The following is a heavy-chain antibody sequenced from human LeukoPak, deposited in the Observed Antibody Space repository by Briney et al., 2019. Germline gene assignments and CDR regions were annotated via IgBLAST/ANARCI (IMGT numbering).Heavy chain of an antibody. Sequence: PGGSLRLSCAASGFTFSNAWMSWVRQAPGKGLEWVGRIKSRTDGGTTDYAAPVKGRFTISRDDSKNTLYLQMNSLKTEDTAVYYCTTALDYSSSDYWGQGTLVTVSS. CDR1: GFTFSNAW. J-gene: IGHJ4*02. CDR3: TTALDYSSSDY. V-gene: IGHV3-15*01. D-gene: IGHD6-19*01. CDR2: IKSRTDGGTT.